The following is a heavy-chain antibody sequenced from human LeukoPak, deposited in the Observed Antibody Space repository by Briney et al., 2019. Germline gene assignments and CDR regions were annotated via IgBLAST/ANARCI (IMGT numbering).Heavy chain of an antibody. D-gene: IGHD3-22*01. CDR1: GFTFSDYY. J-gene: IGHJ4*02. CDR3: ARPLSYYYDSSGPQGY. CDR2: ISSSSSYT. Sequence: GGSLKLSCAASGFTFSDYYMSWIRQAPGKGLEWGSYISSSSSYTNYADSVKGRFTISRDNAKNSLYLQMNSLRAEDTAVYYCARPLSYYYDSSGPQGYWGQGTLVTVSS. V-gene: IGHV3-11*03.